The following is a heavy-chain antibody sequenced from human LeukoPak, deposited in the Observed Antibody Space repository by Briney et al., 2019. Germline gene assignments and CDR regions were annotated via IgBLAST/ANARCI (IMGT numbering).Heavy chain of an antibody. CDR1: GGSFSGYY. V-gene: IGHV4-34*01. J-gene: IGHJ4*02. CDR3: ARDKSYRIAAAGGDY. CDR2: INHSGST. D-gene: IGHD6-13*01. Sequence: SENLSLTCAVYGGSFSGYYWSWIRQPPGKGLEWIGEINHSGSTNYNPSLKSRVTISVDTSKNQFSLKLSSVTAADTAVYYCARDKSYRIAAAGGDYWGQGTLVTVSS.